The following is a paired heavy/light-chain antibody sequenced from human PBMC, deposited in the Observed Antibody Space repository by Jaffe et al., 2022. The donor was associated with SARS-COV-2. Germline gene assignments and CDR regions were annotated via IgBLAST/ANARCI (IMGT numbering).Light chain of an antibody. CDR2: AAS. CDR3: QQANSFPLT. Sequence: DIQMTQSPPSVSASVGDRVTITCRASQDISRWLAWYQHKPGKAPKLLIYAASTLQSGVPSRFSGSGSGTDFTLTISSLQPEDFATYSCQQANSFPLTFGGGTKVEIK. CDR1: QDISRW. V-gene: IGKV1D-12*01. J-gene: IGKJ4*01.
Heavy chain of an antibody. D-gene: IGHD2-21*01. J-gene: IGHJ4*02. V-gene: IGHV3-23*01. CDR3: AKGAYCGNTNSWYCLDD. CDR2: ISGEGATT. CDR1: GFSFSDFA. Sequence: EVQLLESGGDLVQPGGSLRLSCAASGFSFSDFAMSWVRQAPGKGLEWVSAISGEGATTKYADSVKGRFTVSRDNSNNILYLQMNTLRAEDTALYYCAKGAYCGNTNSWYCLDDWGQGTLVAVSS.